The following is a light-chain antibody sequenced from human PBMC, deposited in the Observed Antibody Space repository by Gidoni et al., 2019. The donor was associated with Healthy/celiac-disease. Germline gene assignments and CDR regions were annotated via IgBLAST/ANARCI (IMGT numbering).Light chain of an antibody. CDR3: QQYGSSPPIT. J-gene: IGKJ5*01. CDR1: QSVSSSY. CDR2: GAS. V-gene: IGKV3-20*01. Sequence: EIVLTHSPGTLSLSPGERATLSCRASQSVSSSYLAWYQQKPVQAPRLLIYGASSRATGIPDRCSGSGSGTDFTLTISRLEPEDFAVYYCQQYGSSPPITFXQXTRLEIK.